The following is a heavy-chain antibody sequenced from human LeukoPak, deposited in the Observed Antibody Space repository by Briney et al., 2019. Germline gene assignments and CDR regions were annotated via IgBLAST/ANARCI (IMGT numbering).Heavy chain of an antibody. Sequence: PSGTLSLTCAVSGGSISSGNWWSWVRQPPGKGLEWIGEIYHSGSTNYNPSLKSRVTISVDKSKNQFSLKLSSVTAADTAVYYRARKISAAGSRWFDPWGQGTLVTVSS. CDR3: ARKISAAGSRWFDP. V-gene: IGHV4-4*02. CDR1: GGSISSGNW. J-gene: IGHJ5*02. D-gene: IGHD6-13*01. CDR2: IYHSGST.